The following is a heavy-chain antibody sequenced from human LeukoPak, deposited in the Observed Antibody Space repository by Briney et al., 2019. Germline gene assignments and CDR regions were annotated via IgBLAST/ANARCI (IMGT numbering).Heavy chain of an antibody. CDR2: ISPGDSDA. D-gene: IGHD2-2*01. Sequence: GESLKISCKGSGYTFTNYYIGWVRQTPGKGLEWMEIISPGDSDARYSPSFQGRVTISADKSISTAYLRWSSLKASDTAMYYCARRYCSSTSCNPYFFDYWGQGTLVTVSS. CDR3: ARRYCSSTSCNPYFFDY. J-gene: IGHJ4*02. CDR1: GYTFTNYY. V-gene: IGHV5-51*01.